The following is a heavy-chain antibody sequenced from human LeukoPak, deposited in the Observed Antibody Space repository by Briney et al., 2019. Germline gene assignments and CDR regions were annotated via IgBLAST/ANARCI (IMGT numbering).Heavy chain of an antibody. D-gene: IGHD2-2*02. CDR2: ISAYNGDT. CDR1: GYPFTSYY. J-gene: IGHJ5*02. CDR3: ARDGLSYTNPNNWFDP. Sequence: ASVKVSCTASGYPFTSYYINRVRQAPGQGLEWMGWISAYNGDTNYAQNLQGRVTMTTDTSTDTAYMELRSLRSDDTAVYYCARDGLSYTNPNNWFDPWGQGTLVTVSS. V-gene: IGHV1-18*01.